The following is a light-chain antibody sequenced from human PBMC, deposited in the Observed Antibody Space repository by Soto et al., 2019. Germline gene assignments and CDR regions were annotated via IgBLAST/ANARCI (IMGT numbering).Light chain of an antibody. CDR2: EVS. V-gene: IGLV2-14*01. Sequence: QSALTQPASVSGSPGQSITISCTGTSSDVGDYNYVSWYQQHPGKAPKLMIYEVSNRPSGVSNRFSGSKSDNSASLTISGLQAEDEADYYCSSCTSTPTVFGTGTKVTVL. CDR3: SSCTSTPTV. CDR1: SSDVGDYNY. J-gene: IGLJ1*01.